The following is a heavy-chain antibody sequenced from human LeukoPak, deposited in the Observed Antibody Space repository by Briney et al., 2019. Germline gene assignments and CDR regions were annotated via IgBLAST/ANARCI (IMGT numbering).Heavy chain of an antibody. CDR1: GGTFSSYA. CDR2: IIPIFGTA. V-gene: IGHV1-69*01. CDR3: ARPQSFLYGDYGPFDY. Sequence: SVKVSCKASGGTFSSYAISWVRQAPGQGLEWTGGIIPIFGTANYARKFQGRVTITADESTSTAYMELSSLRSEDTAVYYCARPQSFLYGDYGPFDYWGQGTLVTVSS. D-gene: IGHD4-17*01. J-gene: IGHJ4*02.